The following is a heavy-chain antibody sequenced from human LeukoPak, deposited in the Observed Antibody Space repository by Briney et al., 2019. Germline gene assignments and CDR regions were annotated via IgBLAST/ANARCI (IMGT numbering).Heavy chain of an antibody. Sequence: ASVKVSCKVSGYTFTKYDINWVRQAAGQGLEWMGWMNPNSGNTGYAQKFQGRVTITRDTSISTAYLELSGLRSEDTAIYYCARGGCESCYNYWGQGTLVTVSS. CDR3: ARGGCESCYNY. CDR2: MNPNSGNT. V-gene: IGHV1-8*03. D-gene: IGHD2-15*01. CDR1: GYTFTKYD. J-gene: IGHJ4*02.